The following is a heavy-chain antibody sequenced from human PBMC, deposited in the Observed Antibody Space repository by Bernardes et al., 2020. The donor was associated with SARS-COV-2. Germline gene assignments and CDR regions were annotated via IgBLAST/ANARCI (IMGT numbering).Heavy chain of an antibody. D-gene: IGHD6-19*01. Sequence: GGSLRLSCAASGFTFGIHAMTWVRQAPGKGLDWVSSISGGGPSTYYADSVKGRFIISRDNSKNMVFLQMTGLTDEDTAVYYCVRSLRTRSVAGGIFDYWGQGTLVAGSS. V-gene: IGHV3-23*01. CDR1: GFTFGIHA. CDR2: ISGGGPST. CDR3: VRSLRTRSVAGGIFDY. J-gene: IGHJ4*02.